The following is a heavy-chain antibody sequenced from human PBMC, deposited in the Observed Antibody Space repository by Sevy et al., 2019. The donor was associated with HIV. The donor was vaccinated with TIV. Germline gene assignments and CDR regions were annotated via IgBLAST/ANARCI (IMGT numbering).Heavy chain of an antibody. D-gene: IGHD3-22*01. CDR1: GFTFGDYA. Sequence: GGSLRLSCTGSGFTFGDYAMSWFRQAPGRGLEWVGFIRRKECGEKTEYAATVKGRITSSRDDSTNIADLQMISLKTEDTAVYYCTRGYYYDSSGYSDYWGQGTLVTVSS. J-gene: IGHJ4*02. V-gene: IGHV3-49*03. CDR3: TRGYYYDSSGYSDY. CDR2: IRRKECGEKT.